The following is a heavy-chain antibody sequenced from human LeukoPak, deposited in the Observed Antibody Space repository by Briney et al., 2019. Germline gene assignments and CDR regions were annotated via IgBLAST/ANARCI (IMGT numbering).Heavy chain of an antibody. J-gene: IGHJ5*02. CDR1: GGSFSGYY. V-gene: IGHV4-34*01. D-gene: IGHD6-13*01. CDR2: INHSGST. CDR3: ARYISSWYGGFDP. Sequence: SETLSLTCAVYGGSFSGYYWSWIRQPPGKGLEWIGEINHSGSTNYNPSLKSRVTISVDTSKNQFSLKLSSVTAADTAVYYCARYISSWYGGFDPWGQGTLVTVSS.